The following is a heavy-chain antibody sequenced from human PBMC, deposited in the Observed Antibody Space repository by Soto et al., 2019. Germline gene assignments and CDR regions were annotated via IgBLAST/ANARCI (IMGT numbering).Heavy chain of an antibody. CDR1: GYSFTSYW. V-gene: IGHV5-51*01. D-gene: IGHD3-22*01. Sequence: LKISFEGSGYSFTSYWIGWVRQMPGKGLEWMGIIYPGDSDTRYSPSFQGQVTISADKSISTAYLQWSSLKASDTAMYYCARHNRGLTYYYDSSGYYLGSGYFDYWGQGTLVTVSS. CDR2: IYPGDSDT. J-gene: IGHJ4*02. CDR3: ARHNRGLTYYYDSSGYYLGSGYFDY.